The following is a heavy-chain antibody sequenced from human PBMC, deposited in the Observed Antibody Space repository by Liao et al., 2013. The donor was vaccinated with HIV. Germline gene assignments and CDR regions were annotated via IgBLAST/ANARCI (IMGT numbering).Heavy chain of an antibody. J-gene: IGHJ4*02. CDR1: GGSFSGYY. Sequence: QVQLQQWGAGLLKPSETLSLTCAVYGGSFSGYYWSWIRQPPGKGLEWIGEINHSGSTNYNPSLKSRVTISVDTSKNQFSLKLSSVTAADTAVYYCARVGTTVVTPDYWGQGTLVTVSS. D-gene: IGHD4-23*01. V-gene: IGHV4-34*01. CDR3: ARVGTTVVTPDY. CDR2: INHSGST.